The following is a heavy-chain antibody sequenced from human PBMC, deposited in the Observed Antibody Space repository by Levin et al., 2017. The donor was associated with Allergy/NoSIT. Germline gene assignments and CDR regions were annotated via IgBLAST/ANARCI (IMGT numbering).Heavy chain of an antibody. Sequence: SETLSLTCTVSGGSISSGGYYWSWIRQQPGKGLEWIGYIYYSGSTNHNPSLKSRVTISVDTSKNQFSLNLSSVTAADTAVYFCSRGGDWFDPWGQGTLVTVSS. J-gene: IGHJ5*02. V-gene: IGHV4-31*03. CDR3: SRGGDWFDP. CDR2: IYYSGST. CDR1: GGSISSGGYY. D-gene: IGHD2-21*01.